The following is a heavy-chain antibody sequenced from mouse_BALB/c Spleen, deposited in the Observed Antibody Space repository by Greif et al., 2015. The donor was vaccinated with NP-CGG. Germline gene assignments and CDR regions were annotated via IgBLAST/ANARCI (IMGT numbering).Heavy chain of an antibody. CDR1: GYTFTDYW. CDR2: IDTSDSYT. Sequence: QVQLQQSGAELVMPGASVEMSCKASGYTFTDYWMHWVKQRPGQGLEWIGAIDTSDSYTSYNQKFKGKATLTVDESSSTAYMQLSSLTSEDSAVYYCARGDGSFDYWGQGTTLTVSS. J-gene: IGHJ2*01. V-gene: IGHV1-69*01. CDR3: ARGDGSFDY. D-gene: IGHD2-3*01.